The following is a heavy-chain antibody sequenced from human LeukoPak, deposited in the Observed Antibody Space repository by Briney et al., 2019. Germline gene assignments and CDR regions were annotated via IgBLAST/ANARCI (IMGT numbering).Heavy chain of an antibody. J-gene: IGHJ4*02. CDR2: ISSSGSTI. V-gene: IGHV3-48*02. D-gene: IGHD3-10*01. Sequence: GGSLRLSCAVSGFTFSSSGMNWVRQAPGKGLEWVSYISSSGSTIYYADSMKGRFTISRDNAKDSLYLQMNSLRDEDTAVYYCARGTDPYGYFDYWGQGTLVTVSS. CDR3: ARGTDPYGYFDY. CDR1: GFTFSSSG.